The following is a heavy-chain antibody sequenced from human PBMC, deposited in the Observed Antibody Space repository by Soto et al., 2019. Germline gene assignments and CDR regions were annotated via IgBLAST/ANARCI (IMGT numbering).Heavy chain of an antibody. CDR1: GYTFTTYG. Sequence: QVHLVQSGAEVKKPGASVKVSCKGSGYTFTTYGITWVRQAPGQGLEWMGWISAHNGNKNYAQKLQGRATVTRDTSTSTAYMELRSLRSDDTAVYYCARGRYGDYWGQGALVTVSS. J-gene: IGHJ4*02. D-gene: IGHD1-1*01. CDR3: ARGRYGDY. V-gene: IGHV1-18*01. CDR2: ISAHNGNK.